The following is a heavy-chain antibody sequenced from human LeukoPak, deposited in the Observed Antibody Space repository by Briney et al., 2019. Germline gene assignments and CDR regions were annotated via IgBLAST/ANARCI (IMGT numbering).Heavy chain of an antibody. CDR1: GFTFSSYW. CDR3: ANLPAAIPFDY. CDR2: IKQDGSEK. D-gene: IGHD2-2*02. V-gene: IGHV3-7*01. J-gene: IGHJ4*02. Sequence: GGSLRLSCAPSGFTFSSYWMSWVRQAPGKGLEWVANIKQDGSEKYYVDSVKGRFTISRDNAKNSLYLQMNSLRAGDTAVYYCANLPAAIPFDYWGQGTLVTVSS.